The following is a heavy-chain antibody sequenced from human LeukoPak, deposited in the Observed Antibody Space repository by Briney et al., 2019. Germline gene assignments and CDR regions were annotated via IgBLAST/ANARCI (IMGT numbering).Heavy chain of an antibody. D-gene: IGHD1-1*01. J-gene: IGHJ4*02. CDR2: IIPIFGTA. CDR1: GGTFISYA. V-gene: IGHV1-69*13. CDR3: AKAPPYKKYFDY. Sequence: ASVKVSCKASGGTFISYAISWVRQAPGQGLEWMGGIIPIFGTANYAQKFQGRVTITADESTSTAYMELSSLRSEDTAVYYCAKAPPYKKYFDYWGQGTLVTVSS.